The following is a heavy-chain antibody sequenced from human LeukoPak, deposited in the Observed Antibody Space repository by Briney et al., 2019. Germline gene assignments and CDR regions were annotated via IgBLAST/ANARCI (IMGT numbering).Heavy chain of an antibody. J-gene: IGHJ4*02. Sequence: SETLSLTCTVSGGSISSGGYYWSWIRQHPGKGLEWIGYIYYSGSTYYNPSLKSRVTISVDTSKNQFSLKLSSVTAADTAVYYCARNLLSDSSTDYWGQGTLVTVSS. D-gene: IGHD3-22*01. CDR2: IYYSGST. V-gene: IGHV4-31*03. CDR3: ARNLLSDSSTDY. CDR1: GGSISSGGYY.